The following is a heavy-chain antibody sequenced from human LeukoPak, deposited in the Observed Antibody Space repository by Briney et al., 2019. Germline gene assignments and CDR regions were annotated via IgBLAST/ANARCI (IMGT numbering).Heavy chain of an antibody. D-gene: IGHD5-24*01. CDR2: FDPEDGET. J-gene: IGHJ4*02. CDR1: GYTLTELS. V-gene: IGHV1-24*01. Sequence: ASVKVSCKVTGYTLTELSMHWVRQAPGKGLEWMGGFDPEDGETIYAQKFQGRVTMTEDTSTDTAYMELSSLRSEDTAVYYCARSESSLSEMATIGPLNFDYWGQGTLVTVSS. CDR3: ARSESSLSEMATIGPLNFDY.